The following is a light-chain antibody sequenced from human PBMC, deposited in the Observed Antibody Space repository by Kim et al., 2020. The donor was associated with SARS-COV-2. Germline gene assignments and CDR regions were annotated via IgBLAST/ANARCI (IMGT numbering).Light chain of an antibody. J-gene: IGLJ3*02. CDR2: EVS. Sequence: QSALTQPPSASGSPGQSVTISCTGTSSDVGGYNYVSWYQQHPGKAPKLMIYEVSKRPSGVPDRFSGSMSGNTASLTVSGLQAEDEADYYCSSYAGSNRGVFGGGTQLTVL. CDR3: SSYAGSNRGV. V-gene: IGLV2-8*01. CDR1: SSDVGGYNY.